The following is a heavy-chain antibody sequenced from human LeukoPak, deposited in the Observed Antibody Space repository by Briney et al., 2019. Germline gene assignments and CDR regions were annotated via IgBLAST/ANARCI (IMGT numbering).Heavy chain of an antibody. CDR2: ISWDGGST. Sequence: GGSLRLSCAASGFTFDDYAMHWVRQAPGKGLEWVSLISWDGGSTYYADSVKGRFTISRDNSKNSLYLQMNSLRAEDTALYYCAKTGSGTEYYYYYMDVWGKGTTVTVSS. V-gene: IGHV3-43D*03. D-gene: IGHD1-1*01. CDR1: GFTFDDYA. CDR3: AKTGSGTEYYYYYMDV. J-gene: IGHJ6*03.